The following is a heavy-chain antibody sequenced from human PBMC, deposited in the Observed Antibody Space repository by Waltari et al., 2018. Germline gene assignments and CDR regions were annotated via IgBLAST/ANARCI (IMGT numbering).Heavy chain of an antibody. CDR1: GGSISSGAYY. V-gene: IGHV4-30-4*08. CDR2: IYYSGST. D-gene: IGHD3-10*01. Sequence: QVQLQESGPGLVKPSQTLSLTCTVSGGSISSGAYYWSWNSQPPGKGLEWIGYIYYSGSTYYNPSLKSRVTISVDTSKNQFSLKLSSVTAADTAVYYCARDRQGYYGSGGRAFDIWGQGTMVTVSS. J-gene: IGHJ3*02. CDR3: ARDRQGYYGSGGRAFDI.